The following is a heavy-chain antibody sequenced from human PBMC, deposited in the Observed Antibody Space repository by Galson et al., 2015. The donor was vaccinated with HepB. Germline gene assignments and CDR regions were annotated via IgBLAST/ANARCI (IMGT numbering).Heavy chain of an antibody. D-gene: IGHD3-22*01. CDR2: ISSNGGST. Sequence: SLRLSCAASGFTFSSYAMHWVRQAPGKGLEYVSAISSNGGSTYYANSVKGRFTISRDNSKNTLYLQMGSLRAEDMAVYYCARSNQPYYYDSSGFFDYWGQGTLVTVSS. CDR1: GFTFSSYA. V-gene: IGHV3-64*01. J-gene: IGHJ4*02. CDR3: ARSNQPYYYDSSGFFDY.